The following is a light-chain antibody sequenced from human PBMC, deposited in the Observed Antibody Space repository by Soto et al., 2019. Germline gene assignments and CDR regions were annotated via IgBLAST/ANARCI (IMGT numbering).Light chain of an antibody. CDR3: QQYNNYPYT. Sequence: DLQMTQSPSTLSASVGDRVTITCRASQTISSYLAWYQQKPGKAPKDLIYKASSLKSGVPSRFSGSVSGTDFTLTISSLQPDDFATYYCQQYNNYPYTFGQGTKLEIK. CDR2: KAS. J-gene: IGKJ2*01. V-gene: IGKV1-5*03. CDR1: QTISSY.